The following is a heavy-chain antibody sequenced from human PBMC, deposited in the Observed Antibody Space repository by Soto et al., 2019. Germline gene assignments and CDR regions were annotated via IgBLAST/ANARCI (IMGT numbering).Heavy chain of an antibody. J-gene: IGHJ3*02. V-gene: IGHV6-1*01. CDR3: ASLNSGGSASFDI. CDR2: TYYRSKWNN. D-gene: IGHD2-15*01. Sequence: SQTLSLTCVISGDSVSSKSAAWNWIRQSPSRGLEWLGRTYYRSKWNNNYAVSVKSRITINPDTSKNQFSLQLNSVSPEDTAVYYCASLNSGGSASFDIWGQGTMVTVSS. CDR1: GDSVSSKSAA.